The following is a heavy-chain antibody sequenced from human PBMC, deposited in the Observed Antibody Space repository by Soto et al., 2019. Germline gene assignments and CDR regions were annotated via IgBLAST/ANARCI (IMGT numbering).Heavy chain of an antibody. V-gene: IGHV4-39*01. CDR1: GVSISSYY. Sequence: SETLSLTCTVSGVSISSYYWGWIRQPPGKGLEWIGSIHYSGSTYYNPSLKSRVTISVDTSKNQFSLTLSSVTAADTAVYYCARHSSTGWYHSHYWGQGTRVTVSS. CDR2: IHYSGST. CDR3: ARHSSTGWYHSHY. J-gene: IGHJ4*02. D-gene: IGHD6-19*01.